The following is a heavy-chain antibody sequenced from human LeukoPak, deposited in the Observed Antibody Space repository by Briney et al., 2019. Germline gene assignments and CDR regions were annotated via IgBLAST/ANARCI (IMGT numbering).Heavy chain of an antibody. J-gene: IGHJ4*02. V-gene: IGHV1-2*02. D-gene: IGHD1-20*01. CDR1: GYTFTGYY. CDR2: INPNSGGT. Sequence: ASVKVSCKASGYTFTGYYMHWVRQAPGQGLEWMGWINPNSGGTNYAQKFQGRVTMTRDTSISTAYMELSRLRSDDTAVYYCARDLTGTKGVDYWGQGTLVTVSS. CDR3: ARDLTGTKGVDY.